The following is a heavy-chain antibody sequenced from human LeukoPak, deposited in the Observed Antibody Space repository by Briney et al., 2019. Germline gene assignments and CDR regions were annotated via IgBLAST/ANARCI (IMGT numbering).Heavy chain of an antibody. CDR3: AREHYYGSGSYGPPLYYYGMDV. CDR1: GGTFSSYA. J-gene: IGHJ6*02. CDR2: IIPILGIA. V-gene: IGHV1-69*04. D-gene: IGHD3-10*01. Sequence: GASVKVSCKASGGTFSSYAISWVRQAPGQGLEWMGRIIPILGIANYAQKFQGRVTITADKSTSTAYMELSSLRSEDTAVYYCAREHYYGSGSYGPPLYYYGMDVWGQGTTVTVSS.